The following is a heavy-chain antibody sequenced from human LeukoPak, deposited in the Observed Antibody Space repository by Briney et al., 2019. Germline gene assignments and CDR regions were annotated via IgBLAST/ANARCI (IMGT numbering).Heavy chain of an antibody. J-gene: IGHJ4*02. V-gene: IGHV1-18*01. D-gene: IGHD6-6*01. CDR3: ARGGPFPSSSSSREYYLDY. CDR2: RSIYNGNT. Sequence: DSVKVSCKASGHDFINYGISWVRQAPGQGLEWMGWRSIYNGNTDYKLQGRVTMTTDTSTSTAYMELRSLRSDDTAVYYCARGGPFPSSSSSREYYLDYWGQGTLVTVSS. CDR1: GHDFINYG.